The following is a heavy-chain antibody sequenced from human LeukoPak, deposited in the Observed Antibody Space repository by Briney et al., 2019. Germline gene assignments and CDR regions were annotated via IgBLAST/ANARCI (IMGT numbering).Heavy chain of an antibody. CDR3: ARSPLGYFNSYYYYGMDV. J-gene: IGHJ6*02. V-gene: IGHV4-30-2*01. D-gene: IGHD2-15*01. CDR2: IYHSGST. Sequence: LRLSCAASGFTFSGYSMNWVRQAPGKGLEWIGYIYHSGSTYYNPSLKSRVTISVDRSKNQLSLKLSSVTAADTAVYYCARSPLGYFNSYYYYGMDVWGQGTTVTVSS. CDR1: GFTFSGYS.